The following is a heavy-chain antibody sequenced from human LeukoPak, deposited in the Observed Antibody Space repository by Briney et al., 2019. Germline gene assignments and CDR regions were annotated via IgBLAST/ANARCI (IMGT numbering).Heavy chain of an antibody. V-gene: IGHV3-30*18. Sequence: GRSLRLSCAASGFTFSSYGMHWVRQAPGKGLEWGAVISYDGSNKYYADSVKGRFTISRDNSKNTLYLQMNSLRAEDTAVYYCAKDISGDWHAFDIWGQGTMVTVSS. CDR3: AKDISGDWHAFDI. CDR1: GFTFSSYG. D-gene: IGHD2-21*02. J-gene: IGHJ3*02. CDR2: ISYDGSNK.